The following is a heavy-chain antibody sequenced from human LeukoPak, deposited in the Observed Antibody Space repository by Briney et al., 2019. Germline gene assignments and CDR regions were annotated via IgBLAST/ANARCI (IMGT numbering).Heavy chain of an antibody. J-gene: IGHJ4*02. CDR1: GGTFSSYA. D-gene: IGHD2-21*02. CDR3: ARGPIVVVTAANFDY. CDR2: IFPIFGTA. Sequence: GASVKASCKASGGTFSSYAISWVRQAPGQGLEWMGRIFPIFGTANYAQKFQGRVTIIADKSTSTAYMELSSLRSEDTAVYYCARGPIVVVTAANFDYWGQGTLVTVSS. V-gene: IGHV1-69*06.